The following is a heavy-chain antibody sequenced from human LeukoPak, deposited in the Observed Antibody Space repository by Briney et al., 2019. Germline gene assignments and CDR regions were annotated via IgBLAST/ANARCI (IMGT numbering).Heavy chain of an antibody. V-gene: IGHV1-2*02. CDR1: GYTFTYYY. J-gene: IGHJ5*02. CDR3: ARSDSYTWFDP. D-gene: IGHD2-15*01. CDR2: INPDSGDT. Sequence: ASVKVSCKASGYTFTYYYIHWMRQAPGQGLEWMGWINPDSGDTSYAQKFQGRVAMTRDTSISTVYVELSRLRSDDTAVYYCARSDSYTWFDPWGQGTLVTVSS.